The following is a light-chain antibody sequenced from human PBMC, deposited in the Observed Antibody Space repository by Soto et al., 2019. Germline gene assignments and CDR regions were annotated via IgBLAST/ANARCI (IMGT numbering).Light chain of an antibody. Sequence: EIVLTQSPATLSSSPGERATLSCRASQSVSSHLAWYQQKPGQAPRLLIYDASDRATGIPARFSGSGSGTDFTLTISSLEPEDFAVYYCQQRSNWPRTFGQGTKVEIK. CDR3: QQRSNWPRT. J-gene: IGKJ1*01. CDR2: DAS. V-gene: IGKV3-11*01. CDR1: QSVSSH.